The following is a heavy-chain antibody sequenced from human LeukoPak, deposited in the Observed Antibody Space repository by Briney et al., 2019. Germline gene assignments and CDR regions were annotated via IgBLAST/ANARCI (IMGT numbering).Heavy chain of an antibody. J-gene: IGHJ5*02. CDR3: ARDGRSGSYYDL. CDR1: GFTFSDYY. D-gene: IGHD1-26*01. Sequence: GGSLRLSCAASGFTFSDYYMSWIRQAPGKGLEWVSYISSSGSTIYYADSVKGRFTISRDNAKNALYLQMSSLRAEDTAVYYCARDGRSGSYYDLWGQGTLVTVSS. CDR2: ISSSGSTI. V-gene: IGHV3-11*04.